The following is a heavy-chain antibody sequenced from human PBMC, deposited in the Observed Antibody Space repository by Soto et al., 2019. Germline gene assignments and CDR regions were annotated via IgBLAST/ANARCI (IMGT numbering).Heavy chain of an antibody. CDR2: IHYSGST. Sequence: SETLSLTCSVSGGSINSGDYYWTWIRQPPGKGLEWIGYIHYSGSTYYNPSLKSRVTISVDTTKNQFSLKLSSVTAADTAVYYCARLRVSYYYDSGDYYFDYWGQGTLVTVSS. CDR1: GGSINSGDYY. CDR3: ARLRVSYYYDSGDYYFDY. V-gene: IGHV4-30-4*01. J-gene: IGHJ4*02. D-gene: IGHD3-22*01.